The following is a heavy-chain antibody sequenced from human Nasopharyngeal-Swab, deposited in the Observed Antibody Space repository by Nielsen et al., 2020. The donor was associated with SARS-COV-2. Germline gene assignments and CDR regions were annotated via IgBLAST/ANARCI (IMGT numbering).Heavy chain of an antibody. V-gene: IGHV3-7*01. CDR3: ARVFGWELLRDGFDY. Sequence: GESLKISCAASGFTFSSYWMSWVRQAPGKGLEWVANIKQDGSEKYYVDSVKGRFTISRDNAKNSLYLQMNSLRAEDTAAYYCARVFGWELLRDGFDYWGQGTLVTVSS. CDR2: IKQDGSEK. CDR1: GFTFSSYW. D-gene: IGHD1-26*01. J-gene: IGHJ4*02.